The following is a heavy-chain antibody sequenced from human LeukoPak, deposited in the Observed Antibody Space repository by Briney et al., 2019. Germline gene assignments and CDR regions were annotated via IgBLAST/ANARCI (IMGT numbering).Heavy chain of an antibody. CDR2: IYYSGST. J-gene: IGHJ4*02. D-gene: IGHD3-22*01. Sequence: SETLSLTCTVSGGSISSGGYYWSWIRQHPGKGLEWIGHIYYSGSTYYNPSLKSRVTISVDTSKNQFSLKLSSVTAADTAVYYCARATYYYDSSGPYQGYFDYWGQGTLVTVSS. CDR3: ARATYYYDSSGPYQGYFDY. V-gene: IGHV4-31*03. CDR1: GGSISSGGYY.